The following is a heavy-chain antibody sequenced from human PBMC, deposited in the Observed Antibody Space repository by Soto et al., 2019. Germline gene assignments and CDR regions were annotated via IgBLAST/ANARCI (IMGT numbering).Heavy chain of an antibody. CDR1: GGSFSGYY. V-gene: IGHV4-34*01. D-gene: IGHD3-9*01. Sequence: SETLSLTCAVYGGSFSGYYWSWIRQPPGKGLEWIGEINHSGSTNYNPSLKSRVTISVDTSKNQFSLKLSSVTAADTAVYYCARGRGRITIFFDYWGQGTLVTVSS. CDR3: ARGRGRITIFFDY. J-gene: IGHJ4*02. CDR2: INHSGST.